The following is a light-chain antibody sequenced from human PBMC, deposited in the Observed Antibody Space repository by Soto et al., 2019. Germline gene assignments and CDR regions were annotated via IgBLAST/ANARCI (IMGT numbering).Light chain of an antibody. V-gene: IGKV3-20*01. CDR3: QQYGSSSCT. J-gene: IGKJ1*01. Sequence: EVVLTQSPGTLSLSPGERATLSCRASQSVSSNYLSWYQQKAGQAPRLLISGASSRATGIPDRFSGSGSGTDFTLTISRLEPEDFAVYYCQQYGSSSCTFGQGTKVEIK. CDR1: QSVSSNY. CDR2: GAS.